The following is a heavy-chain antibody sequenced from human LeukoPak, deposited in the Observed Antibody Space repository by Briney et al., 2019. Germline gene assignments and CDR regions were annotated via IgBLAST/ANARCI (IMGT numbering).Heavy chain of an antibody. J-gene: IGHJ4*02. V-gene: IGHV3-30*04. CDR2: ISYDGSNK. Sequence: GRSLRLSCAASGFTFSRYAMHWVRQAPGKGLEWVAVISYDGSNKYYADSVKGRFTISRDNAKNSLYLQMNSLRAEDTAVYYCARSYDSSGYYYGYWGQGTLVTVSS. CDR3: ARSYDSSGYYYGY. CDR1: GFTFSRYA. D-gene: IGHD3-22*01.